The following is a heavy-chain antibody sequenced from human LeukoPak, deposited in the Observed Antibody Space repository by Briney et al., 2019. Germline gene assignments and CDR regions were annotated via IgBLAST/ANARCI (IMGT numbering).Heavy chain of an antibody. D-gene: IGHD6-6*01. Sequence: GRSLRLSCAASGFTFSSYGMHWVRQAPGKGLEWVAVISYDGSNKYYADSVKGRFTISRDNAKNSLYLQMNSLRAEDTAVYYCARDCFGCSSSIDNWGQGTLVTVSS. J-gene: IGHJ4*02. CDR1: GFTFSSYG. CDR2: ISYDGSNK. CDR3: ARDCFGCSSSIDN. V-gene: IGHV3-30*03.